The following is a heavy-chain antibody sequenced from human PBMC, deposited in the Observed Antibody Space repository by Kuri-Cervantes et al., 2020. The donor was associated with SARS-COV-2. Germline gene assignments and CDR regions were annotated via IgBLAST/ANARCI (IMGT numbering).Heavy chain of an antibody. V-gene: IGHV1-8*01. CDR1: ETTFPNYD. D-gene: IGHD6-6*01. CDR3: ARESSSLPFDY. Sequence: ASVKVSCKAPETTFPNYDINWVRQATGQGLEWMGMVKTNSGNALYAQIFQGRVTMTRDTSTSTVYMELSSLRSEDTAVYYCARESSSLPFDYWGQGTLVTVSS. CDR2: VKTNSGNA. J-gene: IGHJ4*02.